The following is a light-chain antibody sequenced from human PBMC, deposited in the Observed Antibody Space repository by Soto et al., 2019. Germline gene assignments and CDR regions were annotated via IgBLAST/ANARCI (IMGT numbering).Light chain of an antibody. V-gene: IGLV2-14*03. J-gene: IGLJ1*01. CDR2: DVS. CDR1: SSDVGAYNY. Sequence: QSALTQPASVSGSPGQSITISCTGTSSDVGAYNYVSWYQQHPGKAPKLMICDVSNRPSGVSNRFSGSKSDNTASQTISGLQAEDEAEYHCSSYAGSSTHWVFGTGTKLTVL. CDR3: SSYAGSSTHWV.